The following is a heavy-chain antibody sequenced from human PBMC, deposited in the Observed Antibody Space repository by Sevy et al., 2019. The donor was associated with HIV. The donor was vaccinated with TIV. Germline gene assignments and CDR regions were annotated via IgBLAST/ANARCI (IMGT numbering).Heavy chain of an antibody. Sequence: ASVKVSCKASGYTFTTYNIVWVRQAPGQGLEWLAWMSPYNGNKNYARRVQGRVTMTTDTFTDTAFLERRSLEFDDTATYYCARGSTSWYDYWGQGTLVTVSS. CDR1: GYTFTTYN. CDR3: ARGSTSWYDY. D-gene: IGHD2-8*01. V-gene: IGHV1-18*01. J-gene: IGHJ4*02. CDR2: MSPYNGNK.